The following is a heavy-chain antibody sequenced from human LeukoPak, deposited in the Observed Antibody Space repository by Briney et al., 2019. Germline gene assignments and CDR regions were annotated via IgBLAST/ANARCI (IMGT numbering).Heavy chain of an antibody. CDR1: GFTFSSYE. CDR2: ISSSGSTI. J-gene: IGHJ4*02. V-gene: IGHV3-48*03. D-gene: IGHD6-13*01. Sequence: GGSLRLSCAASGFTFSSYEMNWVRQAPGKGLEWASYISSSGSTIYYADSVKGRFTISRDNAKNSLYLKMNSLRAEDTAVYYCARGSSSWYDYWGQGTLVTVSS. CDR3: ARGSSSWYDY.